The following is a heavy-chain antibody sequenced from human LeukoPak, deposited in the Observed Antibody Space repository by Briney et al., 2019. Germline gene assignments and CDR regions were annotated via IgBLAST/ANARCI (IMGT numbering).Heavy chain of an antibody. J-gene: IGHJ4*02. D-gene: IGHD3-9*01. CDR2: IIPILGIA. CDR1: GGTFSSYA. V-gene: IGHV1-69*04. CDR3: ATDCGDILTGRSFDY. Sequence: SVKVSCKASGGTFSSYAISWVRQAPGQGLEWMGRIIPILGIANYAQKFQGRVTITADKSTSTAYMELSSLRSEDTAVYYCATDCGDILTGRSFDYWGQGTLVTVSS.